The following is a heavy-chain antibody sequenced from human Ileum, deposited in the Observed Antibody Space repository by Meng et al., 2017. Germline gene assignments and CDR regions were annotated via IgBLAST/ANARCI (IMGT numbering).Heavy chain of an antibody. CDR3: ARERRHYYGSGSFDY. CDR1: GCSFSSDNYY. J-gene: IGHJ4*02. D-gene: IGHD3-10*01. Sequence: QVQLQESGPGLVKPSQTLSLPCSVSGCSFSSDNYYWTWIRQTPGKGLEWIGLTYYNGSPFYNPSLRSRVTISVDTSKDQFSLKLTSVTAADTAVYYCARERRHYYGSGSFDYWGQGILVTVSS. CDR2: TYYNGSP. V-gene: IGHV4-30-4*01.